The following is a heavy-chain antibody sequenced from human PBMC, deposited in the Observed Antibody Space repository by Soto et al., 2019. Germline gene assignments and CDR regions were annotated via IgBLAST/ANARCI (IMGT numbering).Heavy chain of an antibody. CDR2: IIPILSTT. J-gene: IGHJ6*03. CDR1: GGTFNGYT. D-gene: IGHD1-1*01. Sequence: QFQLVQSGPEVKKPGSSVKVSCKASGGTFNGYTISWVRQAPGQGLEWVGRIIPILSTTNSAQKLQGRTTITAEKSTGTAYMELSSLRSEDTALYFCARGGDWNKYHMDVWGKGTTVTVSS. CDR3: ARGGDWNKYHMDV. V-gene: IGHV1-69*08.